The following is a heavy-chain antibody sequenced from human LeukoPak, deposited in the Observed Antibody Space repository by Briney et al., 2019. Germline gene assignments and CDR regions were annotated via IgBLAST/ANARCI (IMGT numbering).Heavy chain of an antibody. Sequence: SAYNGNTNYAQKLQGRVTMTTDTSTSTAYMELRSLRSDDTAVYYCARVRRELLISYIDYWGQGTLVTVSS. CDR2: SAYNGNT. J-gene: IGHJ4*02. CDR3: ARVRRELLISYIDY. V-gene: IGHV1-18*01. D-gene: IGHD1-26*01.